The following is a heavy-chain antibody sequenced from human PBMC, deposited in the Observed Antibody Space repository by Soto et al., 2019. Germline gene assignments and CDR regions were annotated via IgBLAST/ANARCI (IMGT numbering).Heavy chain of an antibody. CDR3: VLRSHIYKNGWSWFDP. CDR1: GFSLSTDEVG. V-gene: IGHV2-5*02. J-gene: IGHJ5*02. CDR2: IYWDDDK. D-gene: IGHD6-19*01. Sequence: SGPTLVNPTQTLTLTCTFSGFSLSTDEVGVGWVRQSPGKALEWLALIYWDDDKRYSPSLKHRLTITRDTSNNQVVLTMTNMDPVEAGTYYRVLRSHIYKNGWSWFDPWGQGTLVTVSS.